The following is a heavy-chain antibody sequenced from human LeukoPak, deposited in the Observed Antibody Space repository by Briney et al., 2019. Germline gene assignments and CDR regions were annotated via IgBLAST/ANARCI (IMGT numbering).Heavy chain of an antibody. D-gene: IGHD6-13*01. Sequence: GGSLRLSCAASTFTFSNYWMTWVRQAPGKGLEWVANIKQDGSEKYYADSVKGRFTISRDNSKNSLYLQINSLRVEDTALYYCAGETGYSSSLYYWGQGTLVIVSS. CDR2: IKQDGSEK. V-gene: IGHV3-7*01. CDR1: TFTFSNYW. J-gene: IGHJ4*02. CDR3: AGETGYSSSLYY.